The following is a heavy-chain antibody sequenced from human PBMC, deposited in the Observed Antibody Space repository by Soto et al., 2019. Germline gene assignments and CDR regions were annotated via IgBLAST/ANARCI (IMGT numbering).Heavy chain of an antibody. CDR3: ARDNTAYNMFDP. V-gene: IGHV1-2*02. J-gene: IGHJ5*02. CDR2: INPNSGGT. CDR1: GYTFTSYD. Sequence: ASVKVSCKASGYTFTSYDIYWVRQAPGQGLEWMGWINPNSGGTNYAQKLQGRVTMTRDTSIRTADMEPSRLRSDDTAVYYCARDNTAYNMFDPWGQGTVVTVSS. D-gene: IGHD5-18*01.